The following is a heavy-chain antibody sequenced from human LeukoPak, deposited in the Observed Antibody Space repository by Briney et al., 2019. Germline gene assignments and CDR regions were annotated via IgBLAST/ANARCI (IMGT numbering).Heavy chain of an antibody. CDR3: AREAIAAAGINWFDP. D-gene: IGHD6-13*01. Sequence: PGGSLRLSCAASGFTFSSYSMNWVRQAPGKGLEWVSSISSSSSYIYYADSVKGRFTISRDNAKNSLYLQMNSLRAEDTAVYYCAREAIAAAGINWFDPWGQGTLVTVSS. V-gene: IGHV3-21*01. J-gene: IGHJ5*02. CDR1: GFTFSSYS. CDR2: ISSSSSYI.